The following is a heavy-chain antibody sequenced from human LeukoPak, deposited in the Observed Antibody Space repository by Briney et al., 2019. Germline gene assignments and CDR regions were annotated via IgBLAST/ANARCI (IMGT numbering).Heavy chain of an antibody. CDR3: ERTKQWLVSPFDY. D-gene: IGHD6-19*01. V-gene: IGHV4-59*08. Sequence: SETLSLTCTVSGGPISSYYWSWIRQPPGKGLEWIGYIYYSGSTNYNPSLKSRVTISVDTSKNQFSLKLSSVTAADTAVYYCERTKQWLVSPFDYWGQGTLVTVSS. J-gene: IGHJ4*02. CDR2: IYYSGST. CDR1: GGPISSYY.